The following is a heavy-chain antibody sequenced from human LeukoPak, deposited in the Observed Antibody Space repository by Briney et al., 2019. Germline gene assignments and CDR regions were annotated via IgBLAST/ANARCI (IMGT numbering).Heavy chain of an antibody. CDR1: GYTFTSYG. CDR3: ARDDERYCSGGSCYSISSRDGMDV. D-gene: IGHD2-15*01. CDR2: ISAYNGNT. J-gene: IGHJ6*02. Sequence: ASVKVSCKASGYTFTSYGISWVRQAPGQGLEWMGWISAYNGNTDYAQKLQGRVTMTTDTSTSTAYMELRSLRSDDTAVYYCARDDERYCSGGSCYSISSRDGMDVWGQGTTVTASS. V-gene: IGHV1-18*01.